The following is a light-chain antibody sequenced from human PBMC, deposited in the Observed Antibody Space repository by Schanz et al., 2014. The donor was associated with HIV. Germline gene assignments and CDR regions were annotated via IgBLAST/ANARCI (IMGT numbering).Light chain of an antibody. V-gene: IGKV4-1*01. Sequence: DIVMTQSPDPLAVSLGGRATIHCKSSQTVLYSSNNKNYLAWYQQKPGQPPKLLIYWASTRESGVPDRFSGSGSGTDFTLTISSLQAEDVAIYYCQQYYSTPITFGQGTRLEIK. CDR2: WAS. J-gene: IGKJ5*01. CDR1: QTVLYSSNNKNY. CDR3: QQYYSTPIT.